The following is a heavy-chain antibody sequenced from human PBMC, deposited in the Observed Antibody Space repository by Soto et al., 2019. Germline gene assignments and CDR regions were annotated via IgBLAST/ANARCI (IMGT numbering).Heavy chain of an antibody. D-gene: IGHD7-27*01. CDR2: IYYSGST. Sequence: SETLSLTCTVSGGSISSYYWSWIRQPPGKGLEWIGYIYYSGSTKYNPSLKSRVTISVDTSKNRFSLRLSSVTAADTAVYYCARVWGWAFDFWGQGTMVTVS. CDR3: ARVWGWAFDF. J-gene: IGHJ3*01. V-gene: IGHV4-59*01. CDR1: GGSISSYY.